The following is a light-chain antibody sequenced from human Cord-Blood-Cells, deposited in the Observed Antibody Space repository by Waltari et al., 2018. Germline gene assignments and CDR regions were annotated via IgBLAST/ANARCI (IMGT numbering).Light chain of an antibody. CDR3: QQYNNWPPYT. CDR1: QSLSSN. CDR2: GAS. J-gene: IGKJ2*01. V-gene: IGKV3-15*01. Sequence: EIVMTQSPATLSVSPGDRASLSCRASQSLSSNLAWYQQKPGQAPRLLIYGASTRATGIPARFSGRGSGTEFTLTNSSLQSEDFAVYYCQQYNNWPPYTFGQGTKLEIK.